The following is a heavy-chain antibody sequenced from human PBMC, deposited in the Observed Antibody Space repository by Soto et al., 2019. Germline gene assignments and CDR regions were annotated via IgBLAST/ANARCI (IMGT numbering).Heavy chain of an antibody. CDR2: ISDSGART. CDR3: AQDKGVRGATYLRY. Sequence: PGGSLRLSCAASGFTFSSYAMSWVRQAPGKGLEWVSAISDSGARTYYADSVKGRFTISRDNSKNMLYLEMNSLRANDTAIYYCAQDKGVRGATYLRYWGPGTLVTVSS. D-gene: IGHD3-10*01. V-gene: IGHV3-23*01. J-gene: IGHJ4*02. CDR1: GFTFSSYA.